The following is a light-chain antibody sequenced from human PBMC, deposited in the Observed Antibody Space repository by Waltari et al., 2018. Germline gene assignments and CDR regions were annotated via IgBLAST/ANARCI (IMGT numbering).Light chain of an antibody. CDR1: TGEVTSGHH. CDR2: STG. V-gene: IGLV7-43*01. J-gene: IGLJ3*02. Sequence: QTVVTQEPSLTVSPGGTVTLTCASSTGEVTSGHHPNWLQQKPGQPPRLLIFSTGDKPSWTPARFSGSLLGGKAALTLSGVQPEDEADYYCLLFDGDARVFGGGTRLTVL. CDR3: LLFDGDARV.